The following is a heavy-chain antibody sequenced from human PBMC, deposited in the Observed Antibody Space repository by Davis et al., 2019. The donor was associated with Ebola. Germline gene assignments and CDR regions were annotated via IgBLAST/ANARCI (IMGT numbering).Heavy chain of an antibody. V-gene: IGHV1-18*04. J-gene: IGHJ5*02. CDR3: ARDASAGGFDP. CDR2: ISAYNGNT. D-gene: IGHD3-10*01. CDR1: GYTFTSYG. Sequence: AASVKVPCKASGYTFTSYGISWVRQAPGQGLEWMGWISAYNGNTNYAQKLQGRVTMTTDTSTSTAYMELRSLRSDDTAVYYCARDASAGGFDPWGQGTLVTVSS.